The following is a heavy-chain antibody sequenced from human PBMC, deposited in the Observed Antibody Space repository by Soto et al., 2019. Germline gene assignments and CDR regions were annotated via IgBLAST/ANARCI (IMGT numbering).Heavy chain of an antibody. CDR1: GAALSSGGYF. J-gene: IGHJ5*02. CDR2: IYYSGGT. Sequence: SDTLSLTCTVSGAALSSGGYFYTWVRQPPGKGLEWLGYIYYSGGTNYNPSLKSRVTISLDKSKSQSSLRLISVTAADTAVYYCTREQSDDNYFDPWGQGTLVTVSS. CDR3: TREQSDDNYFDP. V-gene: IGHV4-61*08. D-gene: IGHD6-19*01.